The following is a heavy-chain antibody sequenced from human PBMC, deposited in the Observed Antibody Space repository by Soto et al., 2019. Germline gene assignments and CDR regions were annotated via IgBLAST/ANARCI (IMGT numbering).Heavy chain of an antibody. CDR1: GFSLSTTGEG. Sequence: QITLEESGPTLVKPTQTLTLTCSLSGFSLSTTGEGVAWIRQPPGKALEWLALIYWDDEKRYSPSLKTRLTITKDTSKNQVVVTMTNMAPVDTATYYCVQFFHHGDYRAFASWGQGTLVTVSS. V-gene: IGHV2-5*02. J-gene: IGHJ4*02. CDR2: IYWDDEK. CDR3: VQFFHHGDYRAFAS. D-gene: IGHD4-17*01.